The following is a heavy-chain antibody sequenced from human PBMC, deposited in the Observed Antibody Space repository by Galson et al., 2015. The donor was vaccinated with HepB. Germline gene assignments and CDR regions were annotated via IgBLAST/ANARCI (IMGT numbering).Heavy chain of an antibody. CDR1: GFTFSSYG. CDR3: AKSKFGPAAGILDC. CDR2: ISYDGSNK. J-gene: IGHJ4*02. D-gene: IGHD6-13*01. V-gene: IGHV3-30*18. Sequence: SLRLSCAASGFTFSSYGMHWVRQAPGKGLEWVAVISYDGSNKYYADSVKGRFTISRDNSKNTLYLQMNSLRAEDTAVYYCAKSKFGPAAGILDCWGQGTLVTVSS.